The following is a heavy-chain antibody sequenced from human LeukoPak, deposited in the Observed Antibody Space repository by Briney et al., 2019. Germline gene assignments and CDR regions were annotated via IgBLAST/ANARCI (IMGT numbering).Heavy chain of an antibody. Sequence: ASVKVSCKASGYTFTSYDINWVRQATGQGLEWMGWMNPNSGNTGYAQKFQGRVTMTRNTSISTAYMELSSLRSEDTAVYYCARAEPRNYGSGRTQDYWGQGTLVTVSS. D-gene: IGHD3-10*01. CDR2: MNPNSGNT. J-gene: IGHJ4*02. V-gene: IGHV1-8*01. CDR1: GYTFTSYD. CDR3: ARAEPRNYGSGRTQDY.